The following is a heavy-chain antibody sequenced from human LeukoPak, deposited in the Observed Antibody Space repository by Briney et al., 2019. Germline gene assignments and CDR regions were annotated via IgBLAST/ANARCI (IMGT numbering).Heavy chain of an antibody. CDR3: ARYCSSTSCSDNAFDI. Sequence: SETLSLTRPFSGASVSSGSCYWSWWRQPPGRGLEDSGYIYYSGSTNYNHSLKSRVTISADTSKNQFSLKLSSVTAADTALYYCARYCSSTSCSDNAFDIWGQGTMVTVSS. V-gene: IGHV4-61*01. D-gene: IGHD2-2*01. CDR1: GASVSSGSCY. CDR2: IYYSGST. J-gene: IGHJ3*02.